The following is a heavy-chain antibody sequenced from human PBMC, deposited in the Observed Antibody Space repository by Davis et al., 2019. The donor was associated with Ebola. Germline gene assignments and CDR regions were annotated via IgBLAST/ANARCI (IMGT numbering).Heavy chain of an antibody. CDR2: ISSDSNTI. Sequence: GESLKISCAASGFTFSSYTMNWVRQAPGKGLEWVSSISSDSNTIVYTDSVKGRFTISRDNAKNSLYLQMNSLRAEDTAVYYCTRRYYDTSSYPFDYWGQGTLVTVSS. CDR3: TRRYYDTSSYPFDY. CDR1: GFTFSSYT. J-gene: IGHJ4*02. V-gene: IGHV3-21*06. D-gene: IGHD3-22*01.